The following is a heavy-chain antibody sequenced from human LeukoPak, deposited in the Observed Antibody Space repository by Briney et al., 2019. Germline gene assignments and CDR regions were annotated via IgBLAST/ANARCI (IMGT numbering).Heavy chain of an antibody. J-gene: IGHJ4*02. CDR3: ARHEYYYDSSAYYSGYYFDY. Sequence: GESLKTSCKGSGYSFTSYWIGWVRQMPGKGLEWMGIIYPGDSDTRYSPSFQGQVTISADKSISTAYLQWSSLNASDTAMYYCARHEYYYDSSAYYSGYYFDYWGQGTLVTVSS. CDR2: IYPGDSDT. D-gene: IGHD3-22*01. V-gene: IGHV5-51*01. CDR1: GYSFTSYW.